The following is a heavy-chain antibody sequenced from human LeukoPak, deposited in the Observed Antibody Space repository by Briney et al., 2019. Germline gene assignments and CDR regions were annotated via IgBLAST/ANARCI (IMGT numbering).Heavy chain of an antibody. V-gene: IGHV2-70*11. J-gene: IGHJ4*02. CDR2: IDWDDDK. D-gene: IGHD3-9*01. Sequence: TLSLTCTVSGGSISSYYWSWIRQPPGKALEWLARIDWDDDKYYSTSLKTRLTISKDTSKNQVVLTMTNMDPVDTATYYCARTLPNYDILTGYNAYFDYWGQGTLVTVSS. CDR3: ARTLPNYDILTGYNAYFDY. CDR1: GGSISSYYW.